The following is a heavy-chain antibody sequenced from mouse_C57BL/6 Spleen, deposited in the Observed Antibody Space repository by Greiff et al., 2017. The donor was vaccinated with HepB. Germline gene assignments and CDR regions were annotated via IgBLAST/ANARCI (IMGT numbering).Heavy chain of an antibody. CDR1: GYTFTSYT. CDR3: ASLITTVVATDYFDY. J-gene: IGHJ2*01. V-gene: IGHV1-4*01. CDR2: INPSSGYT. Sequence: QVQLQQSGAELARPGASVKMSCKASGYTFTSYTMHWVKQRPGQGLEWIGYINPSSGYTKYNQKFKDKATLTADKSSSTAYMQLSSLTSEDSAVYYCASLITTVVATDYFDYWGQGTTLTVSS. D-gene: IGHD1-1*01.